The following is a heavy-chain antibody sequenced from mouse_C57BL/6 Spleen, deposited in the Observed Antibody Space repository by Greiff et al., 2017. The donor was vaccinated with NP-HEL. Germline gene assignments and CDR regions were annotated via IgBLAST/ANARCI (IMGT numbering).Heavy chain of an antibody. CDR3: TRRAYDYDDDGDY. Sequence: VQLVESGAELVRPGASVTLSCKASGYTFTDYEMHWVKQTPVHGLEWIGAIDPETGGTAYNQKFKGKAILTADKSSSTAYMELRSLTSEDSAVYYCTRRAYDYDDDGDYWGQGTTLTVSS. V-gene: IGHV1-15*01. J-gene: IGHJ2*01. D-gene: IGHD2-4*01. CDR2: IDPETGGT. CDR1: GYTFTDYE.